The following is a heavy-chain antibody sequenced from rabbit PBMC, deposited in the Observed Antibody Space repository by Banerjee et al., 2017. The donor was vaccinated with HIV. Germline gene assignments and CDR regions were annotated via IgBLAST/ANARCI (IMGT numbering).Heavy chain of an antibody. CDR2: INTITGAT. D-gene: IGHD1-1*01. V-gene: IGHV1S45*01. J-gene: IGHJ4*01. CDR3: ARDWAGVIGWNFNV. CDR1: GFSFSHGYV. Sequence: QEQLEESGGDLVKPEGSLTLTCQASGFSFSHGYVVCWVRQAPGKGLEWIACINTITGATVYATWAKGRFTISKTASTTVTLQMTSLTAADTASYFCARDWAGVIGWNFNVWGQGTLVTVS.